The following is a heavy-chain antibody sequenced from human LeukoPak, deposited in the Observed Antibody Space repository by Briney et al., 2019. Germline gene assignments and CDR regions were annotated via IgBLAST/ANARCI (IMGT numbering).Heavy chain of an antibody. J-gene: IGHJ4*02. CDR1: GYTFTSYG. CDR3: ASGKKHYYDSSGYYVY. Sequence: ASVKVSCKASGYTFTSYGISWVRQAPGQGLEWMGWISAYNGNTNYAQKLQGRVTMTTDTSTSTAYMELRSLRSDDTAVYYCASGKKHYYDSSGYYVYWGQGTLVTVSS. V-gene: IGHV1-18*01. CDR2: ISAYNGNT. D-gene: IGHD3-22*01.